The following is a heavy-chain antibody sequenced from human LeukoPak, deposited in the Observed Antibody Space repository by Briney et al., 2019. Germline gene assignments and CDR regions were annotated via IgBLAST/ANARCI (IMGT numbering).Heavy chain of an antibody. CDR1: GGSISSGGYY. J-gene: IGHJ4*02. Sequence: ASETLSLTCTVSGGSISSGGYYWSWLRQHPGQGLEWIGYIYYSGSTYYNPSLKSRVTISVDTSKNQFSLKLSSVTAADTAVYYCARDSVFCSSTSCSPYFDYWGQGTLVTVSS. V-gene: IGHV4-31*03. D-gene: IGHD2-2*01. CDR2: IYYSGST. CDR3: ARDSVFCSSTSCSPYFDY.